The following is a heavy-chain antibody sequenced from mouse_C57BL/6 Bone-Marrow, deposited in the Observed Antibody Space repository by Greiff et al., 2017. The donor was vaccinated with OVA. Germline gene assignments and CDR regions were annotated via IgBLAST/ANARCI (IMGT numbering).Heavy chain of an antibody. CDR1: GYTFTSYW. D-gene: IGHD1-1*01. CDR3: ERTHYYGSSYAMDY. CDR2: IHPNSGST. Sequence: QVHVKQPGAELVKPGASVKLSCKASGYTFTSYWMHWVKQRPGQGLEWIGMIHPNSGSTNYNEKFKSKATLTVDKSSSTAYMQLSSLTSEDSAVYYCERTHYYGSSYAMDYWGQGTSVTVSS. J-gene: IGHJ4*01. V-gene: IGHV1-64*01.